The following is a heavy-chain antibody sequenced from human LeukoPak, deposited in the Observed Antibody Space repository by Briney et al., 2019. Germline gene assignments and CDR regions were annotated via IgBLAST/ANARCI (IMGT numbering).Heavy chain of an antibody. CDR2: ISWNSGSI. Sequence: PGRSLRLSCAASGFTFDDYAMHWVRQAPGKGLEWVSGISWNSGSIGYADSVKGRSTISRDNAKNSLYLQMNSLRAEDMALYYCAKGRYSYGSYFDYWGQGTLVTVSS. J-gene: IGHJ4*02. CDR3: AKGRYSYGSYFDY. CDR1: GFTFDDYA. V-gene: IGHV3-9*03. D-gene: IGHD5-18*01.